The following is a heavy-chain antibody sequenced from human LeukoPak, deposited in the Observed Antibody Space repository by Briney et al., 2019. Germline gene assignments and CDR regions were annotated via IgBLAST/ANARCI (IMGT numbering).Heavy chain of an antibody. CDR1: GGSISGHY. J-gene: IGHJ5*02. D-gene: IGHD6-6*01. CDR2: IYYSGST. CDR3: ARLPSRSYSSSSLWFDP. Sequence: PSETLSLTCTVSGGSISGHYWSWIRQPPGKGLEWIGYIYYSGSTNYNPSLKSRVTISVDTSKNQFSLKLSSVTAADTAVYYCARLPSRSYSSSSLWFDPWGQGTLVTVSS. V-gene: IGHV4-59*08.